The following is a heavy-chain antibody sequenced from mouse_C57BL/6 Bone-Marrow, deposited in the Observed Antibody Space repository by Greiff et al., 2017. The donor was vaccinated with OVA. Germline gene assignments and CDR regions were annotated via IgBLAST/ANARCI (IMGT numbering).Heavy chain of an antibody. CDR3: SKDSAIYYCVIITTVVTTRGFAD. J-gene: IGHJ3*01. Sequence: QVQLKESGPELARPWASVKISCPAFYTFSRRVHFAIRDTNYWMKWVKQRPGQGLEWIGAIYPGNGGSFSNQKFKGKAKLTAETSSRKAYMQLTILTSKDSAIYYCVIITTVVTTRGFADWGQGTLVTVSA. CDR2: GQGLEWIG. D-gene: IGHD1-1*01. V-gene: IGHV1-87*01. CDR1: YTFSRRVH.